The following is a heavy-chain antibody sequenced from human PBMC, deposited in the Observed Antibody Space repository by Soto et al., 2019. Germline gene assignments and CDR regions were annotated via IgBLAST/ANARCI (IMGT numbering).Heavy chain of an antibody. V-gene: IGHV3-15*07. CDR2: IKSKIHGGTT. D-gene: IGHD3-9*01. CDR3: TTVHFDVLTGSFHY. Sequence: EVHLVESGGGLVKPGGSLRLSCAASGFTFGNAWMNWFRQAPGKGLEWVGRIKSKIHGGTTDYAAPVRGRFTISRDDSKNTLFLQMNSLKTEDAAVYYCTTVHFDVLTGSFHYWGQGTLVTVSS. CDR1: GFTFGNAW. J-gene: IGHJ4*02.